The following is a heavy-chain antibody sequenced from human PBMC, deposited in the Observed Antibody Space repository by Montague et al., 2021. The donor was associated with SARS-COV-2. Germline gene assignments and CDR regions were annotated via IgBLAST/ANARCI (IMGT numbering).Heavy chain of an antibody. CDR3: ARDVYYYDSSGYYYGRYYYYGMDV. D-gene: IGHD3-22*01. J-gene: IGHJ6*01. CDR1: GFTFSSYG. Sequence: SLRLSCAASGFTFSSYGMHWVRQAPGKGLEWVAVIWYDGSNKYYXDSVKGRFTISRDNSKNTLYLQMNSLRAEDTAVYYCARDVYYYDSSGYYYGRYYYYGMDVGGQGTTVTVSS. V-gene: IGHV3-33*01. CDR2: IWYDGSNK.